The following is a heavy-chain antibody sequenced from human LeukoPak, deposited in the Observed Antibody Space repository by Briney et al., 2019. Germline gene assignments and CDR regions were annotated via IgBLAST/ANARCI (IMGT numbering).Heavy chain of an antibody. D-gene: IGHD4-17*01. Sequence: GASVRVSCKASGGTFSSYAISWVRQAPGQGLEWMGRIIPLLGIANYAQKFQGRVTITADKSTSTAYMELSSLRSEDTAVYYCARDADDGDYVGWFDHWGQGTLVTVSS. J-gene: IGHJ5*02. V-gene: IGHV1-69*04. CDR3: ARDADDGDYVGWFDH. CDR1: GGTFSSYA. CDR2: IIPLLGIA.